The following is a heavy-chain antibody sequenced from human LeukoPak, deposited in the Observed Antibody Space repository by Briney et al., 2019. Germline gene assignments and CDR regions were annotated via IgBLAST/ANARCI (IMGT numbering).Heavy chain of an antibody. D-gene: IGHD1-26*01. Sequence: PGGSLRLSCAASGFTFSSYAMSWVRQAPGKGLEWVSAISGSGGSTYYADSVKGRFTISRDNAKNSLYLQMNSLRAEDTAVYYCACLVGATQDVWGKGTTVIVSS. CDR1: GFTFSSYA. J-gene: IGHJ6*04. V-gene: IGHV3-23*01. CDR3: ACLVGATQDV. CDR2: ISGSGGST.